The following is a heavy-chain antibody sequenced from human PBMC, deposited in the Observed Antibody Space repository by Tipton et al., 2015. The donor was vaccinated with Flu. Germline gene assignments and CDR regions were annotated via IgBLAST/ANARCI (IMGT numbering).Heavy chain of an antibody. J-gene: IGHJ6*02. D-gene: IGHD6-13*01. CDR2: IASAGDT. Sequence: SLRLSCAASGFTFSSYDMHWVHQATGEGLEWVSAIASAGDTYYLDSVKGRFTISRDNAKNSLYLQMNSLRVADTAVYYCARGPLPDSNWYNGMDVWGQGTTVTVSS. CDR1: GFTFSSYD. V-gene: IGHV3-13*01. CDR3: ARGPLPDSNWYNGMDV.